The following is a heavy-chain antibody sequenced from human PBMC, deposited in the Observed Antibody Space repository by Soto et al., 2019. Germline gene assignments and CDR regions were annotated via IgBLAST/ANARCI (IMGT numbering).Heavy chain of an antibody. V-gene: IGHV4-39*01. CDR3: ARSHYYGSRNFDY. D-gene: IGHD3-10*01. Sequence: ETLSLTCTVSGGSTSSSSYYWGWIRQPPGKGLEWIGSIYYSGSTYYNPSLKSRVTISVDTSKNQFSLKLSSVTAADTAVYYCARSHYYGSRNFDYWGQGTLVTVSS. CDR2: IYYSGST. CDR1: GGSTSSSSYY. J-gene: IGHJ4*02.